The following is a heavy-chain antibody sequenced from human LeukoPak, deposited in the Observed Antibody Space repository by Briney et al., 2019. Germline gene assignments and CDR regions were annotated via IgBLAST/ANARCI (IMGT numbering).Heavy chain of an antibody. V-gene: IGHV3-23*01. J-gene: IGHJ6*03. CDR1: GFTFSSYA. CDR2: ISGSSGST. D-gene: IGHD1-26*01. CDR3: ATRGAAPYYYYYYMDV. Sequence: GGSLRLSCAASGFTFSSYAMSWVRQAPGKGLEWVSAISGSSGSTYYADSVKGRFTISRDNSKNTLYLQMNSLRAEDTAVYYCATRGAAPYYYYYYMDVWGKGTTVTVSS.